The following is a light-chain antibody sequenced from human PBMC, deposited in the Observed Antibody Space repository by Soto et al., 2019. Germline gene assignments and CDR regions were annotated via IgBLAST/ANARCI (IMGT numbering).Light chain of an antibody. CDR3: RSYTSATTYV. V-gene: IGLV2-14*01. CDR1: SSDVGAYNY. Sequence: QSVLTQPASVSGSPGQSITISCTGTSSDVGAYNYDSWYQQYPGEAPKVIIYDVSHRPAGVSNRFSGSQSGNTASLTISGLQTQDAADYYCRSYTSATTYVFGTGTKVTVL. CDR2: DVS. J-gene: IGLJ1*01.